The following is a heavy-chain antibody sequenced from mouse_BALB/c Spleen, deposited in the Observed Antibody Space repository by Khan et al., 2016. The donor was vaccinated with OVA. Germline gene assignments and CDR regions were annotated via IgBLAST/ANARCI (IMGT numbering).Heavy chain of an antibody. V-gene: IGHV1-4*01. CDR3: ARRTTEYALDY. J-gene: IGHJ4*01. CDR2: INPRSDYT. CDR1: GYTFTSHT. Sequence: AQLQQSGAELARPGASVKMSCKASGYTFTSHTMHWVKQRPGQGLEWIGYINPRSDYTQYNQKFNDKATLTADISSSTAYMQLSSLTSEDSAVYYGARRTTEYALDYWGQGTSVTVSS. D-gene: IGHD2-14*01.